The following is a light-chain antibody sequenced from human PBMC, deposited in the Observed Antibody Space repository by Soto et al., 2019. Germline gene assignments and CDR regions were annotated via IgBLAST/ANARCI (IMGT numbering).Light chain of an antibody. CDR2: KAS. Sequence: DIQMTQSPSTLSASLGDRITITCRASQSISSWLAWYQQKPGKAPKLLIYKASSLESGVPSRFSGSGSGTEFTLSISSLQPDDFATYYCQQYNSYSRTFGLGTKVDIK. CDR1: QSISSW. V-gene: IGKV1-5*03. CDR3: QQYNSYSRT. J-gene: IGKJ1*01.